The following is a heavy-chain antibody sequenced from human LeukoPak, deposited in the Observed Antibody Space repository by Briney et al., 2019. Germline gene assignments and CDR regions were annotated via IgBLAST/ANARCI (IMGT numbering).Heavy chain of an antibody. V-gene: IGHV4-61*02. CDR2: VYSSGST. CDR1: GVSISSGSYY. D-gene: IGHD3-10*01. Sequence: SVTLSLTCTVSGVSISSGSYYWSSIRQPAGKGLEWIGRVYSSGSTDYNPSLKSRLSISVDTSKIQFSLRLSSVTVADTAVYYCARTPLRGATFFTSYPNWFDTWGQGTLVTVSS. J-gene: IGHJ5*02. CDR3: ARTPLRGATFFTSYPNWFDT.